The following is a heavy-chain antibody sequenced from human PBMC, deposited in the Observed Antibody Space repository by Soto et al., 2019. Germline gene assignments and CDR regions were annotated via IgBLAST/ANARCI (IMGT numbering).Heavy chain of an antibody. J-gene: IGHJ5*02. Sequence: QVHLVESGGGVVQPGRSLRLSCAASGFTFSRYAMTWVRQAQGKGLERVAVTSSDGSDKYYADSVKGRFTISRDNSKNTLYLQMNSLRAEDTAVYYFPRVSSDSGVVIAATVRAYDSWGQGDLVTASS. CDR3: PRVSSDSGVVIAATVRAYDS. CDR2: TSSDGSDK. D-gene: IGHD2-15*01. V-gene: IGHV3-30-3*01. CDR1: GFTFSRYA.